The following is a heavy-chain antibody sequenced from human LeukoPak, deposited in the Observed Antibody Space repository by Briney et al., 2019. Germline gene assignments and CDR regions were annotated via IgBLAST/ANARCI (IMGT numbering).Heavy chain of an antibody. V-gene: IGHV4-39*01. J-gene: IGHJ4*02. CDR3: ARHENWGGPDY. Sequence: PSETLSLTCTVSGGSIGSSSHYWAWVRQPPGKGLEWIGTIYYTGSTYYNPSLKSRVTISVDTSKNQFSLKLSSVTAADTAVYYCARHENWGGPDYWGQGTLVTVSS. D-gene: IGHD7-27*01. CDR2: IYYTGST. CDR1: GGSIGSSSHY.